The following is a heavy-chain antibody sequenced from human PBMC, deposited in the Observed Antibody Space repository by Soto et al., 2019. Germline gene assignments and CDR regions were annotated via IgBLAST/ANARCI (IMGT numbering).Heavy chain of an antibody. V-gene: IGHV2-5*01. J-gene: IGHJ4*02. Sequence: SGPTLVNPTQTLTLTCTFSGFSLSTSGAGVGWIRQPAGKALEWLALISWKDDKRYNPGLKSRLSITKDTSKSQVVLSLTNVDPVDTATYFCAHRYGGNFYRWYFDFWGPGTLVTVSS. CDR2: ISWKDDK. CDR1: GFSLSTSGAG. CDR3: AHRYGGNFYRWYFDF. D-gene: IGHD4-17*01.